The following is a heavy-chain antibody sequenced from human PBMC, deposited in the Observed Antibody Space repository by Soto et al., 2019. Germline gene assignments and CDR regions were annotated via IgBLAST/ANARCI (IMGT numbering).Heavy chain of an antibody. CDR2: IRSKAYGGTT. Sequence: GGSLRLSCTASGFTFGDYAMSWVRQAPGKGLEWVGFIRSKAYGGTTEYAASVKGRFTISRDDSKSIAYLQMNSLETEDTAVYYCTRYQIAAAGYAQWLALQIDNWGQGTLVTVSS. J-gene: IGHJ4*02. V-gene: IGHV3-49*04. CDR1: GFTFGDYA. D-gene: IGHD6-13*01. CDR3: TRYQIAAAGYAQWLALQIDN.